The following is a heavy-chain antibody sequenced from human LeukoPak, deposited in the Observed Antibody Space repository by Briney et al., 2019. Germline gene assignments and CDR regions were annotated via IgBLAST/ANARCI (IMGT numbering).Heavy chain of an antibody. J-gene: IGHJ6*02. CDR2: ISAYNGNT. CDR1: GYTFTSYG. Sequence: ASVKVSRKASGYTFTSYGISWVRQAPGQGLEWMGWISAYNGNTNYAQKLQGRVTMTTDTSTSTAYMELRSLRSDDTAVYYCARDKPQKVAAAITRYYYGMDVWGQGTTVTVSS. V-gene: IGHV1-18*01. CDR3: ARDKPQKVAAAITRYYYGMDV. D-gene: IGHD2-15*01.